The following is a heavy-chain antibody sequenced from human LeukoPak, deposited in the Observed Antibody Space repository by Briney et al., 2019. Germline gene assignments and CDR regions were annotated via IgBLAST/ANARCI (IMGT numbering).Heavy chain of an antibody. J-gene: IGHJ6*03. V-gene: IGHV3-11*01. CDR3: ARGAKYYYYYMDV. Sequence: PGGSLRVSCAPPGFSFSDSFTSRVCQAPGKRLGWGSYISGHGNSIDSAESVKGRVSVSRDNAPNSLYLQMNRLRAEHTAVYVFARGAKYYYYYMDVWGKGTTVTVSS. CDR1: GFSFSDSF. CDR2: ISGHGNSI.